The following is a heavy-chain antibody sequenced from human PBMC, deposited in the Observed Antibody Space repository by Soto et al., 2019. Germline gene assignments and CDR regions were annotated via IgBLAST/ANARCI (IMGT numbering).Heavy chain of an antibody. CDR1: GYTFTSYA. J-gene: IGHJ4*02. CDR2: INAGNGNT. V-gene: IGHV1-3*01. Sequence: ASVKVSCKASGYTFTSYAMHWVRQAPGQRLEWMGWINAGNGNTKYSQKFQGRVTITRDTSASTAYMELSSLRSEDTAVYYCARDLVVVPAAIRLLDYWGQGTLVTVSS. CDR3: ARDLVVVPAAIRLLDY. D-gene: IGHD2-2*02.